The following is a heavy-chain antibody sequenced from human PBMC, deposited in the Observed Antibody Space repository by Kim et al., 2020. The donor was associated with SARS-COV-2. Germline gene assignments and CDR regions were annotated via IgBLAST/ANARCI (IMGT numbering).Heavy chain of an antibody. CDR3: ARMRAGIAAADY. Sequence: YDSKSLKTRLTISKDTSKNQVVLTMTNMDPVDTATYYCARMRAGIAAADYWGQGTLVTVSS. V-gene: IGHV2-70*01. J-gene: IGHJ4*02. D-gene: IGHD6-13*01.